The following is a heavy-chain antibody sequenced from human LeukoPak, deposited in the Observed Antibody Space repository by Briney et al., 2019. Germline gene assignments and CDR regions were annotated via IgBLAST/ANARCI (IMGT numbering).Heavy chain of an antibody. CDR3: ATSRYSSGWVDY. D-gene: IGHD6-19*01. J-gene: IGHJ4*02. CDR1: GYTFTSYY. CDR2: INPSGGST. Sequence: GASVKVSCKASGYTFTSYYMHWVRQAPGQGLEWMGIINPSGGSTSYAQKFQGRVTMTEDTSTDTAYMELSSLRSEDTAVYYCATSRYSSGWVDYWGQGTLVTVSS. V-gene: IGHV1-46*01.